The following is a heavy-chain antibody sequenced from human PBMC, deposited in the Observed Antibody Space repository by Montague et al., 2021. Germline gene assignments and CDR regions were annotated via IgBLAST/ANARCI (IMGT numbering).Heavy chain of an antibody. D-gene: IGHD5-24*01. Sequence: SETLSLACTVSGGSISSSSYYWGWIRQPPGKGLEWIGSIYYSGSTYYNPSLKSRVTISVDTSKNQFSLKLSSVTAADTAVYYCASSSRGSWLHSYFDYWGQGTLVTVSS. V-gene: IGHV4-39*01. J-gene: IGHJ4*02. CDR3: ASSSRGSWLHSYFDY. CDR1: GGSISSSSYY. CDR2: IYYSGST.